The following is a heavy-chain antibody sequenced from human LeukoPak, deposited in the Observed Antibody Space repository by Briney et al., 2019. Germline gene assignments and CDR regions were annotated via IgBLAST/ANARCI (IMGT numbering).Heavy chain of an antibody. J-gene: IGHJ4*02. CDR3: ARGSGAARGGFDY. V-gene: IGHV3-48*04. CDR2: ISSSGSTI. CDR1: GFTFRGYS. D-gene: IGHD6-6*01. Sequence: PGGSLRLSCAASGFTFRGYSMNWVRQAPGKGLEWVSYISSSGSTIYYADSVKGRFTISRDNAKNSLYLQMNSLRAEDTAVYYCARGSGAARGGFDYWGQGSLVTVSS.